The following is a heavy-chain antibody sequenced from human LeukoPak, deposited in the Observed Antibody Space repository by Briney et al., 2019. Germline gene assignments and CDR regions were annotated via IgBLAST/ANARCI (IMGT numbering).Heavy chain of an antibody. Sequence: GGSLRLSCAASGLTFSSYAMSWVRQAPGKGPEWVSAISGSGGSTYYADSVKGRFTISRDNSKNTLYLQMNSLRAEDTAVYYCAKAGRFLEWLLFDYWAQGTLVSVSS. J-gene: IGHJ4*02. CDR1: GLTFSSYA. V-gene: IGHV3-23*01. D-gene: IGHD3-3*01. CDR2: ISGSGGST. CDR3: AKAGRFLEWLLFDY.